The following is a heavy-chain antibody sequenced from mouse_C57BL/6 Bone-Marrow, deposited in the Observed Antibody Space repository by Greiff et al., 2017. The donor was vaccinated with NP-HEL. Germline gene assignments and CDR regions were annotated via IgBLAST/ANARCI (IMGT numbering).Heavy chain of an antibody. J-gene: IGHJ2*01. V-gene: IGHV1-69*01. CDR3: ARGNYYTLENYFDY. CDR2: IDPSDSYT. CDR1: GYTFTSYW. D-gene: IGHD2-12*01. Sequence: QVQLQQPGAELVMPGASVKLSCKASGYTFTSYWMHWVKQRPGQGLEWIGEIDPSDSYTNYNQKFKGKSTLTVDKSSSTAYMQLSSLTSEDSAVYYCARGNYYTLENYFDYWGQGTTLTVSS.